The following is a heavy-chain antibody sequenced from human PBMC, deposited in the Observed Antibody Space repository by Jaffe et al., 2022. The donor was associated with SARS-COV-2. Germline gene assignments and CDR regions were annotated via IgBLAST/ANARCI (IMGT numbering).Heavy chain of an antibody. CDR2: IYYSGST. V-gene: IGHV4-59*01. CDR1: GGSISSYY. Sequence: QVQLQESGPGLVKPSETLSLTCTVSGGSISSYYWSWIRQPPGKGLEWIGYIYYSGSTNYNPSLKSRVTISVDTSKNQFSLKLSSVTAADTAVYYCARTFWSGYYTPGGDYGMDVWGQGTTVTVSS. CDR3: ARTFWSGYYTPGGDYGMDV. D-gene: IGHD3-3*01. J-gene: IGHJ6*02.